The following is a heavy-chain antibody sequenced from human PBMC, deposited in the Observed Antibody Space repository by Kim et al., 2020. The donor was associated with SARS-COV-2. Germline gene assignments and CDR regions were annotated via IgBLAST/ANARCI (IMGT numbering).Heavy chain of an antibody. CDR2: IYYSGST. D-gene: IGHD1-20*01. J-gene: IGHJ6*02. V-gene: IGHV4-30-4*01. Sequence: SETLSLTCTVSGGSISSGDYYWSWIRQPPGKGLEWIGYIYYSGSTYYNPSLKSRVTISVDTSKNQFTLKLSSVTAADTAVYYCARDPITGRDVWGQGTTVTVSS. CDR1: GGSISSGDYY. CDR3: ARDPITGRDV.